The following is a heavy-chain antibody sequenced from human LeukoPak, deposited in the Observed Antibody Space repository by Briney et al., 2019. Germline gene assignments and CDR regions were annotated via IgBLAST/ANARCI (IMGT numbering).Heavy chain of an antibody. V-gene: IGHV4-61*08. J-gene: IGHJ4*02. CDR1: GGSISSGDYY. CDR2: IYYSGST. D-gene: IGHD3-10*01. Sequence: PSETLSLTCTVSGGSISSGDYYWSWIRQPPGKGLEWIGYIYYSGSTYYNPSLKSRVTISVDTSKNQFSLKLSSVTAADTAVYYCARDDYGSGSYYTYWGQGTLVTVSS. CDR3: ARDDYGSGSYYTY.